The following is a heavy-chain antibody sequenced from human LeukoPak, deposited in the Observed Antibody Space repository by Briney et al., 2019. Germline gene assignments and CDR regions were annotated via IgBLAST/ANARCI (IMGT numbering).Heavy chain of an antibody. CDR3: ASLHKGYYYYGMDV. V-gene: IGHV4-39*07. Sequence: TSETLSLTCTVSGGSISSSSYYWGWIRQPPGKGLEWIGSIYYSGSTNYNPSLKSRVTISVDTSKNQFSLKLSSVTAADTAVYYCASLHKGYYYYGMDVWGQGTTVTVSS. CDR1: GGSISSSSYY. CDR2: IYYSGST. J-gene: IGHJ6*02.